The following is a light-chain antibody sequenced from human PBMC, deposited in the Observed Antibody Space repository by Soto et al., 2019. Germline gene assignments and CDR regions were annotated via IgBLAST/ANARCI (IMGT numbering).Light chain of an antibody. CDR2: GVS. Sequence: EIVLTQPPGTLSLSPGQRATLSCRASQRLSASDIAWYKQKPGQAPKFLIYGVSSRATGIPDRFSGSGSGTDFTLTISRLEPEDSAVYYCQRITFGQGTLLEVK. V-gene: IGKV3-20*01. J-gene: IGKJ5*01. CDR3: QRIT. CDR1: QRLSASD.